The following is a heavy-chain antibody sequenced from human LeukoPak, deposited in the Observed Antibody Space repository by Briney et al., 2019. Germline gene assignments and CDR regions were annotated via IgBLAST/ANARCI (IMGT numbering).Heavy chain of an antibody. CDR1: QYTFTNYW. J-gene: IGHJ4*02. D-gene: IGHD4-17*01. V-gene: IGHV5-51*01. CDR2: IYPGDSDT. CDR3: ARSTYGDYDS. Sequence: GESLKISCKGSQYTFTNYWIGWVRQMLGKGLEWMGIIYPGDSDTRYSPSFQGQVTISADKSISTAYLQWSSLRASDTAMYYCARSTYGDYDSWGQGTLVTVSS.